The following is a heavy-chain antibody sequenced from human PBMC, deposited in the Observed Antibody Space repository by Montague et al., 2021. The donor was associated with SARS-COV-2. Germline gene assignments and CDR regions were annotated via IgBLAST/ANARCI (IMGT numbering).Heavy chain of an antibody. Sequence: SETLSLTSTVSGGSVSSSPYYWGWIRQPAGRGLEWVGSISYSGRTYFXPSLKSRLTISVDSSENQFSLRLSSVTAADTAVYYCASSYYYGSGTYVYNYYMDVWGKGTTVTVSS. D-gene: IGHD3-10*01. CDR2: ISYSGRT. CDR1: GGSVSSSPYY. CDR3: ASSYYYGSGTYVYNYYMDV. V-gene: IGHV4-39*01. J-gene: IGHJ6*03.